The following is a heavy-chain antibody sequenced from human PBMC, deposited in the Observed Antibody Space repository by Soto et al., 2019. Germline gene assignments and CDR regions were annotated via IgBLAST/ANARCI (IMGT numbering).Heavy chain of an antibody. D-gene: IGHD2-2*02. J-gene: IGHJ4*02. CDR2: IIPIFNST. CDR1: GSRFSNYV. Sequence: SVKVSCKVSGSRFSNYVISWVRQAPGRGLEWLGRIIPIFNSTKYAQSFQGRVTITADKSTSTASLELSSLRSDDTAVYYCAREGRGKKAGYNGLVSLGYWGQGTLVTVSS. V-gene: IGHV1-69*06. CDR3: AREGRGKKAGYNGLVSLGY.